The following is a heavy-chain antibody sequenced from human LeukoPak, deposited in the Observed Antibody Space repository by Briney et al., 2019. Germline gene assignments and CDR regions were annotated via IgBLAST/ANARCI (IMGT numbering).Heavy chain of an antibody. CDR1: GFTFRNYW. V-gene: IGHV3-7*01. CDR2: IKQDGILK. CDR3: ARLGGETTRFDL. Sequence: GGSVRLSCAASGFTFRNYWMSWVRQAPGRGLDWVATIKQDGILKHYVDSVKGRFTISRDNAANSLYLQMDSLRVEDTAVYYCARLGGETTRFDLWGQGALVTVSS. J-gene: IGHJ5*02. D-gene: IGHD3-16*01.